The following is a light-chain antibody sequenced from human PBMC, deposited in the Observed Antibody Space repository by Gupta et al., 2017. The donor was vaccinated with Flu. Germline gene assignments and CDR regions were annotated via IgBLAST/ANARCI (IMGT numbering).Light chain of an antibody. CDR2: AAS. J-gene: IGKJ2*03. Sequence: DIHMTNCQSSLSVSVGDRVTITCRASQSISSYLNWYQQKPGKAPKLLIYAASSFQSGVPSRFSGSGSGTDFTLTISSLQPEDFATYYCQQSYSTLPYSFGQGTKLEIK. CDR3: QQSYSTLPYS. CDR1: QSISSY. V-gene: IGKV1-39*01.